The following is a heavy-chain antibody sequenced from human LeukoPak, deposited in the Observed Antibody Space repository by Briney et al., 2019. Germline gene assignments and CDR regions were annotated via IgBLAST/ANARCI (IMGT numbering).Heavy chain of an antibody. V-gene: IGHV3-23*01. CDR1: GFTFSSYA. Sequence: GSLRLSCAASGFTFSSYAMSWVRQVPGKGLEWVSAISGSGGSTYYADSVKGRFTISRDNSKNTLYLQMNSLRAEDTAVYYCANNYDILTGYYYWGQGTLVTVSS. J-gene: IGHJ4*02. D-gene: IGHD3-9*01. CDR2: ISGSGGST. CDR3: ANNYDILTGYYY.